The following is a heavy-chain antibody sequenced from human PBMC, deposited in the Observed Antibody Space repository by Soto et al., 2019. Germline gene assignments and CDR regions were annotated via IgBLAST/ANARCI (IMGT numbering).Heavy chain of an antibody. CDR3: ARQGGYSDSTADGIDV. D-gene: IGHD4-17*01. V-gene: IGHV4-39*01. CDR2: IYCSRDT. J-gene: IGHJ6*02. Sequence: SETLSLTCTVSGVSISSSTYYWGRMRQPAGEGLECIGSIYCSRDTFYNPSLKSPVTISVDTFKNQFSLKLSSVTAADTAVYYCARQGGYSDSTADGIDVWGQGTTVTVSS. CDR1: GVSISSSTYY.